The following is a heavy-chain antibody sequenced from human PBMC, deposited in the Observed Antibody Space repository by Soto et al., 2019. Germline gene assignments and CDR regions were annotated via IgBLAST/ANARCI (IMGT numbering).Heavy chain of an antibody. CDR2: INAGNGNT. CDR1: GYTFTSYA. D-gene: IGHD1-26*01. Sequence: ASVKVSCKASGYTFTSYAMHWVRQAPGQRLEWMGWINAGNGNTKYSQKFQGRVTITRDTSASTAYMELSSLRSEDTAVYYCARASGSYYVFDYWGQGTLVTVS. J-gene: IGHJ4*02. V-gene: IGHV1-3*01. CDR3: ARASGSYYVFDY.